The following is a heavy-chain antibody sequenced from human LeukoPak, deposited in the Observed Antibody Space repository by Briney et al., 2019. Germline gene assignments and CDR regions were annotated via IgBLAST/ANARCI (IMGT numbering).Heavy chain of an antibody. Sequence: PSETLSLTCAVSGGSFSGYYWSWIRQPPGKGLEWIGEINHSGSTNYNPSLKSRVTISVDTSKNQFSLKLSSVTAADTAVYYCARSGAYYYDSSGYYSDYYYMDVWGKGTTVTVSS. J-gene: IGHJ6*03. CDR2: INHSGST. CDR1: GGSFSGYY. V-gene: IGHV4-34*01. CDR3: ARSGAYYYDSSGYYSDYYYMDV. D-gene: IGHD3-22*01.